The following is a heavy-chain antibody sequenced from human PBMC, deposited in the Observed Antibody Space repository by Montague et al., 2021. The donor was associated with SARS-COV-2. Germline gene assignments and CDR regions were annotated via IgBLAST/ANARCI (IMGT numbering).Heavy chain of an antibody. CDR2: ISYDGSNK. V-gene: IGHV3-30-3*01. D-gene: IGHD3-16*01. J-gene: IGHJ6*02. CDR3: ASEITPRYGMDV. CDR1: GFTFSSYA. Sequence: SLRLSCAASGFTFSSYAMHWVRQAPGKGLEWVAVISYDGSNKYYADSVKGRFTISRDNSKNTLHLQMNSLRAEDTAVYYCASEITPRYGMDVWGQGTTVTVSS.